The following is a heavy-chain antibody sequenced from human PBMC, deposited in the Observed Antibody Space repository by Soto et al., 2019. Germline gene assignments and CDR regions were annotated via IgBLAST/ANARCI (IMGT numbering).Heavy chain of an antibody. Sequence: SETLSLTCTVSGGSISSYYWSWIRQPPGKGLEWIGYIYYSGSTNYNPSLKSRVTISVDTSKNQFSLKLSSVTAVDTAVYYCAGTARGANNIVVVPAAMGYFDYWGQGTLVTVSS. D-gene: IGHD2-2*01. CDR2: IYYSGST. CDR3: AGTARGANNIVVVPAAMGYFDY. V-gene: IGHV4-59*01. J-gene: IGHJ4*02. CDR1: GGSISSYY.